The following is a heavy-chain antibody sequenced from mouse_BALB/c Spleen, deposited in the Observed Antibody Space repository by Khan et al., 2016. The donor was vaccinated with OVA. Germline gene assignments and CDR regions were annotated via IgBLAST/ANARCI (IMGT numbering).Heavy chain of an antibody. CDR3: AKTYASWFAY. V-gene: IGHV1-77*01. D-gene: IGHD1-1*02. J-gene: IGHJ3*01. Sequence: VQLQESGPELVKPGASVKMSCKTSGYTFTDYVINWMKQRPGQGLEWIGEIYPGSGSTYYNEKFKDKSTLTADKSSSTAYMQLSSLTSDDSAVYFCAKTYASWFAYWGQGTLVTVSA. CDR1: GYTFTDYV. CDR2: IYPGSGST.